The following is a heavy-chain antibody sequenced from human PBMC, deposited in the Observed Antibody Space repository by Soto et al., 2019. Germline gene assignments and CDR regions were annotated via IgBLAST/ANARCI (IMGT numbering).Heavy chain of an antibody. CDR1: GYSVTSSDYY. CDR3: APLSVSLSGPYGIHV. V-gene: IGHV4-39*01. J-gene: IGHJ6*02. D-gene: IGHD2-15*01. CDR2: MFYSGLT. Sequence: SETLSLTCSVSGYSVTSSDYYWAWIRQPPGKGLEWIGSMFYSGLTYYNPSLKSRVTLSVDTSKNQFSVRLDSVTAADTAVYYCAPLSVSLSGPYGIHVWGQGTTVTVSS.